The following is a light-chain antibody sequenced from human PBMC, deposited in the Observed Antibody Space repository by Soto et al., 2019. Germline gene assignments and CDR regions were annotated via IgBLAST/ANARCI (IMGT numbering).Light chain of an antibody. CDR2: GAS. V-gene: IGKV3-20*01. Sequence: EMVLTQSPDTLSLSPGERATLSCRASQTVSSNFLAWYQQRPGQAPRLLIYGASSRATGIPDRFSGSGSGTDFTLTISRLGPEDFAVYYCQQYGSSGTFGQGTKVDIK. J-gene: IGKJ1*01. CDR3: QQYGSSGT. CDR1: QTVSSNF.